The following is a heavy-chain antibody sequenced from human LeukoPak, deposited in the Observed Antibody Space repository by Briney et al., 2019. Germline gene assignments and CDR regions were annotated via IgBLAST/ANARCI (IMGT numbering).Heavy chain of an antibody. J-gene: IGHJ4*02. CDR1: GGSISSSNW. Sequence: SETLSLTCAVSGGSISSSNWWSWVRQPPGKGLEWIGEIYHSGSTNYNPSLKSRVTISVDKSKNQFSLKLSSVTAAGTAVYYCAGGENYGSGSYDYWGQGTPVTVSS. V-gene: IGHV4-4*02. D-gene: IGHD3-10*01. CDR3: AGGENYGSGSYDY. CDR2: IYHSGST.